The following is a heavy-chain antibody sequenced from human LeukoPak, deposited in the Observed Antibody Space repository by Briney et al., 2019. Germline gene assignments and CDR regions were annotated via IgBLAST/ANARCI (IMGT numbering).Heavy chain of an antibody. CDR2: ISVSGDNT. V-gene: IGHV3-23*01. CDR3: AKEPASGSCFDY. CDR1: GFTFNNYA. Sequence: GGSLRLSCAASGFTFNNYAMSWVRQAPGKGLEWVSAISVSGDNTYYADSVKGRFTISRDNSKNTLYLQMNSLRAEDTALYYCAKEPASGSCFDYWGQGTLVTVSS. J-gene: IGHJ4*02. D-gene: IGHD3-10*01.